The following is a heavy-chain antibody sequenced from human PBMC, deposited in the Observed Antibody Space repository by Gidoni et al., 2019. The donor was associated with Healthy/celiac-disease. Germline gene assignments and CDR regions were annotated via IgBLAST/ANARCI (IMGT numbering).Heavy chain of an antibody. CDR2: ISSSSSYI. Sequence: EVQLVESGGGLVKPGGSLRLSCAASGFTFSSYSMNWVRQAPGKGLEWVSSISSSSSYIYYADSVKGRFTISRDNAKNSLYLQMNSLRAEDTAVYYCARDGVYADAFDIWGQGTMVTVSS. CDR1: GFTFSSYS. CDR3: ARDGVYADAFDI. J-gene: IGHJ3*02. D-gene: IGHD2-8*01. V-gene: IGHV3-21*01.